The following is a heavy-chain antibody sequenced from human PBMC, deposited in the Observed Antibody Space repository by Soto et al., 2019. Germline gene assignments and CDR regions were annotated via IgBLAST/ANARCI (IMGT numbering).Heavy chain of an antibody. J-gene: IGHJ4*02. D-gene: IGHD4-17*01. CDR1: GFTFRSYW. CDR3: ASGDSYGGDV. Sequence: EVQLVESGGGLVQPGGSLRLSCVASGFTFRSYWMSWVRQAPGKGLEWVANINEDESEKNYVDSVKGRFTISRDNAKTSLYLQTNSVGAEDTAMYFCASGDSYGGDVWGPGRVVSVS. CDR2: INEDESEK. V-gene: IGHV3-7*05.